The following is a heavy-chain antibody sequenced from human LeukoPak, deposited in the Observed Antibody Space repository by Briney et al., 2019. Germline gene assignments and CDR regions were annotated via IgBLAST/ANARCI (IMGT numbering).Heavy chain of an antibody. CDR3: ARVRRQLVLSYYYYYMDV. J-gene: IGHJ6*03. V-gene: IGHV4-61*02. CDR2: IYTSGST. D-gene: IGHD6-13*01. CDR1: GGSISSGSYY. Sequence: SQTLSLTCTVSGGSISSGSYYWGWIRQPAGKGLEWIGRIYTSGSTNYNPSLKSRVTISVDTSKNQFSLKLSSVTAADTAVYYCARVRRQLVLSYYYYYMDVWGKGTTVTVSS.